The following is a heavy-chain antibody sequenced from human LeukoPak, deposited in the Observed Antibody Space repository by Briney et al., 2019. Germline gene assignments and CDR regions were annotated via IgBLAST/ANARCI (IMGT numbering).Heavy chain of an antibody. J-gene: IGHJ3*02. D-gene: IGHD3-10*01. Sequence: PSETLSLTCTVSGGSISSYYWSWIRQPAGKGLEWIGRIYTSGSTNYNPSFKSRVTMSVDTSKNQFSLKLSSVTAADTAVYYCARDPGYYGSGTRGAFDIWGQGTMVTFSS. V-gene: IGHV4-4*07. CDR1: GGSISSYY. CDR2: IYTSGST. CDR3: ARDPGYYGSGTRGAFDI.